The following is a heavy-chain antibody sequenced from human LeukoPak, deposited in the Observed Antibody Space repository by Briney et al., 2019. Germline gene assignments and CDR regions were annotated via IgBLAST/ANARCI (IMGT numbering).Heavy chain of an antibody. J-gene: IGHJ4*02. Sequence: GGSLRLSCAASGFTFSDFAMSWVRLAPGKGLEWVSSIEKNAGGAYYADSVKGRFTVSRDNSKNTLYLQMSSLRVEDTALYYCAKQEGALIENWCFDHWGLGTLVTVPS. D-gene: IGHD1-26*01. CDR1: GFTFSDFA. V-gene: IGHV3-23*01. CDR3: AKQEGALIENWCFDH. CDR2: IEKNAGGA.